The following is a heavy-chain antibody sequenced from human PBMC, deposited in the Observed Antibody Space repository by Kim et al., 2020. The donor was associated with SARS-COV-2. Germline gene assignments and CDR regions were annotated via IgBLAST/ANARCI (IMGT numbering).Heavy chain of an antibody. D-gene: IGHD1-20*01. V-gene: IGHV3-23*01. CDR3: AKFAGITTHFDAFDI. Sequence: GGSLRLSCAASGFTFTSYAMSWVRQAPGKGLEWVSALSGSGDNTYYAESVKGRFTISRDNSKNTLYLQMNSLRDEDTAIYYCAKFAGITTHFDAFDIWGLGTMVTVSS. J-gene: IGHJ3*02. CDR2: LSGSGDNT. CDR1: GFTFTSYA.